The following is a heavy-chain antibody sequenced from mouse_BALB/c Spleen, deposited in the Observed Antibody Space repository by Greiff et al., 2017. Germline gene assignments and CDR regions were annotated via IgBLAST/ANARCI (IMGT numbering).Heavy chain of an antibody. CDR2: IDPANGNT. V-gene: IGHV14-3*02. Sequence: VQLQQSGAELVKPGASVKLSCTASGFNIKDTYMHWVKQRPEQGLEWIGRIDPANGNTKYDPKFQGKATITADTSSNTAYLQLSSLTSEDTAVYYCAREGLYDGYFAWFAYWGQGTLVTVSA. D-gene: IGHD2-3*01. CDR1: GFNIKDTY. CDR3: AREGLYDGYFAWFAY. J-gene: IGHJ3*01.